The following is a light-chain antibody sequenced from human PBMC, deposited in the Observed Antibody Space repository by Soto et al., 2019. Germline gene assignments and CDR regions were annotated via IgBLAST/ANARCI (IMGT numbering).Light chain of an antibody. Sequence: DIQMTQSPSTLSASVGDRVTITCRASQTITTSLAWYLQKPGNAPKLLIYKASTLESGVPSRFSGSGSGTEFTLTISSLQPDDFATYYCQQYDSYSVRTFGQGTKVEI. J-gene: IGKJ1*01. V-gene: IGKV1-5*03. CDR3: QQYDSYSVRT. CDR2: KAS. CDR1: QTITTS.